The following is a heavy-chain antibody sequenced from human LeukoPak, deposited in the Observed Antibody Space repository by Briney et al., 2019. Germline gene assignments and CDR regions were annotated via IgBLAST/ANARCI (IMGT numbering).Heavy chain of an antibody. CDR1: GDSFSSNSAA. CDR3: ARAGSIAAAGTGYYFDY. J-gene: IGHJ4*02. Sequence: SQTLSLTCAISGDSFSSNSAAWNWIRQSPSRGLEWLGRTYYRSKWYNGYAVSVKSRITINPDTSKNQFSLQLNSVTPEDTAVYYCARAGSIAAAGTGYYFDYWGQGTLVTVSS. D-gene: IGHD6-13*01. V-gene: IGHV6-1*01. CDR2: TYYRSKWYN.